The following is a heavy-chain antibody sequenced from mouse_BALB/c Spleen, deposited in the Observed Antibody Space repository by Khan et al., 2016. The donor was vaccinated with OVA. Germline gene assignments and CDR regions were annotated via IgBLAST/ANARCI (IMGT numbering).Heavy chain of an antibody. J-gene: IGHJ4*01. CDR2: TAPGSGST. CDR1: GYTFTSYW. Sequence: DLVKPGASVKLSCKASGYTFTSYWINRKKQRPGQGLEWIGHTAPGSGSTYNNEMVKGMVTLTVDTSSSTVDIQLSSLAAEDSALDFGASSNYCGSSLYAMYYWCQGTSVTVSS. V-gene: IGHV1S41*01. CDR3: ASSNYCGSSLYAMYY. D-gene: IGHD1-1*01.